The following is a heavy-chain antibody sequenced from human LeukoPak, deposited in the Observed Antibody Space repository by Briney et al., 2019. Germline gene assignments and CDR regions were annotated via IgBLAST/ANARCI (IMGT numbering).Heavy chain of an antibody. CDR2: INPNNGGT. V-gene: IGHV1-2*02. J-gene: IGHJ4*02. D-gene: IGHD1-26*01. CDR1: GYTFTGHY. CDR3: ARGYALYSGRYIDFDD. Sequence: ASVKVPCKASGYTFTGHYMHWVRQAPGQGLEWMGWINPNNGGTNYAQKFQGRVTMTRDTSISTAYMELSRLRSDDTAVYYCARGYALYSGRYIDFDDWGQGTLVTVSS.